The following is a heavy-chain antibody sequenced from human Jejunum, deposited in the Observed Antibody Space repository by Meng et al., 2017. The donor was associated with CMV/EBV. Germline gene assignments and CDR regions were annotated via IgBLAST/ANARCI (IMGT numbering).Heavy chain of an antibody. CDR2: IREDSGDI. J-gene: IGHJ4*02. D-gene: IGHD1-7*01. CDR1: GFSLSSDW. V-gene: IGHV3-7*01. Sequence: SGFSLSSDWMSWVRQAPGKGLEWVANIREDSGDIYYAFGSVKGRFTISRDNSNNLLYLQMNTLRAEDTAVYYCARDLLGTKATFDYWGQGTLVTVSS. CDR3: ARDLLGTKATFDY.